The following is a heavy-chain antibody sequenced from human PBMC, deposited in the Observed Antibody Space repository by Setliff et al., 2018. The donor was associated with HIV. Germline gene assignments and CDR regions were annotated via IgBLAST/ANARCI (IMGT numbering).Heavy chain of an antibody. CDR2: INHSGST. D-gene: IGHD3-22*01. V-gene: IGHV4-34*09. CDR1: GGSFTDYY. J-gene: IGHJ4*02. CDR3: ARGANYYESNGYYDY. Sequence: TLSLTCAVYGGSFTDYYWSWIRQPPGKGLEWIGEINHSGSTNYNPSLKSRVTISVDTSKNQLFLKLSSVTAADTAVYYCARGANYYESNGYYDYWGQGTLVTVSS.